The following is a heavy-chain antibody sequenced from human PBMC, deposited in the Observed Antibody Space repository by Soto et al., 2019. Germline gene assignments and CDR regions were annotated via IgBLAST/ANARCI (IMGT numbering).Heavy chain of an antibody. CDR2: ISAAGDP. Sequence: EVQLVESGGGLVQPGGSLGLSCEASGLTFRNYDMPWVRQGTGKGLEWVSGISAAGDPDYADSVEGRFTISRENAQNSFFLQMNSLRVGDTAVYYCARTDRDFYGLDVWGQGTTVIVSS. J-gene: IGHJ6*02. V-gene: IGHV3-13*05. CDR1: GLTFRNYD. CDR3: ARTDRDFYGLDV.